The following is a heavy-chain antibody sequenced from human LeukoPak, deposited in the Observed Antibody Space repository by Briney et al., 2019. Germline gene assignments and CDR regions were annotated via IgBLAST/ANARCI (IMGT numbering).Heavy chain of an antibody. J-gene: IGHJ4*02. CDR3: ARDPGPYYDYVWGSYRPIYFDY. CDR1: GFTFSSYW. D-gene: IGHD3-16*02. CDR2: IKQDGSEK. Sequence: PGGSLRLSCAASGFTFSSYWMSWVRQAPGKGLEWVANIKQDGSEKYYVDSVKGRFTISRDNAKNSLYLQMNSLRAEDTAVYYCARDPGPYYDYVWGSYRPIYFDYWGQGTLVTDSS. V-gene: IGHV3-7*01.